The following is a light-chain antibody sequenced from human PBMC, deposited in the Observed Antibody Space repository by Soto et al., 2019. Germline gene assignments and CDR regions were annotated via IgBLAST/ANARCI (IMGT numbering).Light chain of an antibody. J-gene: IGKJ2*01. CDR2: GAS. CDR1: QSVSSNY. V-gene: IGKV3-20*01. CDR3: QQYGSAPYT. Sequence: EIVLTQSPGTLSLSPGERATLSCRASQSVSSNYLAWYQQKPCQAPRVLIYGASSRATGIPDRFSGSGSGTDCTLTISRLEPEDFAVYYCQQYGSAPYTLGQGTKLEIK.